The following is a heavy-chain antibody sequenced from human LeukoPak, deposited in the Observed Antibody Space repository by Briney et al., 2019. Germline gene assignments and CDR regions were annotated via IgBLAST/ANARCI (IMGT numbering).Heavy chain of an antibody. CDR2: IIPSGGTT. J-gene: IGHJ3*02. CDR1: GYTLTTYY. CDR3: ARDLGYYYGSGSYYNGDAFDI. D-gene: IGHD3-10*01. Sequence: ASVKVSCKASGYTLTTYYMHWVRQAPGQGLEWVGIIIPSGGTTTYAQKFQGRVTMTRDTSTSTVYMELSSLRSEDTAVYYCARDLGYYYGSGSYYNGDAFDIWGQGTMVTVSS. V-gene: IGHV1-46*01.